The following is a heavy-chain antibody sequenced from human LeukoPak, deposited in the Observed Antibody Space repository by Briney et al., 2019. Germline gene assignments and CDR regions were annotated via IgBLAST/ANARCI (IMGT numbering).Heavy chain of an antibody. CDR3: ARDGPAQMVDFDY. Sequence: DSLKVSCKASGYTFSGTGWYLYWLRQAPGQGLECMGWIYPSTGATHYAKKFQGRVAMTRDTSISTAYMELSRLRPDDTAVYYCARDGPAQMVDFDYWGQGTLVTVSS. V-gene: IGHV1-2*02. J-gene: IGHJ4*02. D-gene: IGHD3-10*01. CDR2: IYPSTGAT. CDR1: GYTFSGTGWY.